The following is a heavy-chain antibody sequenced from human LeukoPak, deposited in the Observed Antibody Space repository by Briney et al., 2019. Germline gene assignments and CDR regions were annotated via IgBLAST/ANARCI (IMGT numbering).Heavy chain of an antibody. D-gene: IGHD3-3*01. J-gene: IGHJ4*02. CDR2: ISSSSSYI. Sequence: GGSLRLSCEASGFKVQSYGMTWVRQAPGKGLEWVSSISSSSSYIYYADSVKGRFTVSRDNAKNSLYLQMNSLRAEDTAVYYCARDGPNYYDFWSGYPEGGYFDYWGQGTLVTVSS. CDR1: GFKVQSYG. V-gene: IGHV3-21*01. CDR3: ARDGPNYYDFWSGYPEGGYFDY.